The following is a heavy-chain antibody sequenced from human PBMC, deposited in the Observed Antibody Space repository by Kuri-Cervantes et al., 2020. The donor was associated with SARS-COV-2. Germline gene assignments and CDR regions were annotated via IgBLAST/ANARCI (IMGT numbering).Heavy chain of an antibody. J-gene: IGHJ4*02. V-gene: IGHV3-21*01. CDR3: ARQLYYYYDNSRRGIDY. Sequence: GGSLRLSCAASGFTFSSYSMNWVRQAPGKGLEWVSFISSVNNYVDYTDSVNGRFTISRDNAENSVFLQMNSLRAEDTAVYYCARQLYYYYDNSRRGIDYWGQGTLVTVSS. CDR1: GFTFSSYS. D-gene: IGHD3-22*01. CDR2: ISSVNNYV.